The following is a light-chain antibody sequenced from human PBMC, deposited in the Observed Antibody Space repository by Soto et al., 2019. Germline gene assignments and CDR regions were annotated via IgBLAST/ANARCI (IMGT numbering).Light chain of an antibody. J-gene: IGLJ2*01. Sequence: QPVLTQPPSASASLGASVTLTCTLSNGYSNCKVEWYQLRPGKGPRFVMRVGTGGIVGSKGDGIPDRFSVLGSGLNRYLTIKNIQEEDESDYHCGADHGSGSNFAVVFGGGTKLTVL. CDR1: NGYSNCK. CDR2: VGTGGIVG. V-gene: IGLV9-49*01. CDR3: GADHGSGSNFAVV.